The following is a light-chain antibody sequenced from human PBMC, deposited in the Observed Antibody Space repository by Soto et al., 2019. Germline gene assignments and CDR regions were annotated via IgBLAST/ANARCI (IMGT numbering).Light chain of an antibody. CDR2: GAS. J-gene: IGKJ1*01. V-gene: IGKV3-15*01. Sequence: EIVMTQSPATLSVSPGERATLSCRASQSISGNLAWYQQKPGQAPRLLIYGASTRATGIPARFSGSGSGTEFTLTIRSLQSEDFAVYSCQQYNNWPRTFGQGTKVEIK. CDR1: QSISGN. CDR3: QQYNNWPRT.